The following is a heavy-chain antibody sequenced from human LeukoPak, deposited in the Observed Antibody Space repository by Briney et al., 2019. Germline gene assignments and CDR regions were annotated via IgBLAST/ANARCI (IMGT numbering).Heavy chain of an antibody. CDR3: ARDLIAVAGTLAY. CDR1: GYTFTSYY. D-gene: IGHD6-19*01. V-gene: IGHV1-46*01. CDR2: INPSGGST. J-gene: IGHJ4*02. Sequence: ASVKVSCKASGYTFTSYYMHWVRQAPGQGLEWMGIINPSGGSTSYAQKFQGRVTMSRDTSTSTVCMELSSLRSEDTAVYYCARDLIAVAGTLAYWGQGTLVTVSS.